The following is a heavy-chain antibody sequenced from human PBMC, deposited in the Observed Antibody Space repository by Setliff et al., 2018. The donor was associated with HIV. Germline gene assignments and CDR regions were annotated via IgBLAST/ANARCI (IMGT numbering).Heavy chain of an antibody. D-gene: IGHD4-17*01. CDR3: ARSPYGDYGLDY. Sequence: ASVKVSCKASGYTFTDYYMHWVQQAPGKGLEWMGRVDPEDGETIYAEKFQGRVTITADTSTDTAYMELSSLRAEDTAVYFCARSPYGDYGLDYWGQGTLVTVSS. CDR2: VDPEDGET. J-gene: IGHJ4*02. V-gene: IGHV1-69-2*01. CDR1: GYTFTDYY.